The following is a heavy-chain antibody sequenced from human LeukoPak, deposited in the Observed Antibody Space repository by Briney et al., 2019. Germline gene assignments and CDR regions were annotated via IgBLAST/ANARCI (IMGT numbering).Heavy chain of an antibody. Sequence: GGSLRLSCAASGFTFSSYAMHWVRQAPGKGLEYVSAISSNGGSTYYANSVKGRFTISRDNSKNTLYLQMGSLRAEDMAVYYCARAAYGDFRNYYYGMDVWGQGTTVTVSS. CDR3: ARAAYGDFRNYYYGMDV. J-gene: IGHJ6*02. D-gene: IGHD4-17*01. CDR1: GFTFSSYA. CDR2: ISSNGGST. V-gene: IGHV3-64*01.